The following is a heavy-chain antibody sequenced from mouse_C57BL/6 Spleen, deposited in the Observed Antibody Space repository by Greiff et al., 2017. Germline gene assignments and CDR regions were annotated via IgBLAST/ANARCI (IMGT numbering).Heavy chain of an antibody. J-gene: IGHJ4*01. CDR2: INSDGGST. CDR1: EYEFPSHD. D-gene: IGHD3-3*01. Sequence: EVKLLESGGGLVQPGESLKLSCESNEYEFPSHDMSWVRKTPEKRLELVAAINSDGGSTYYPDTMERRFIISRDHTKKTRYLQMSRLRSEDTALYYFARRAGAGAIDYWGQGTSVTVSS. CDR3: ARRAGAGAIDY. V-gene: IGHV5-2*03.